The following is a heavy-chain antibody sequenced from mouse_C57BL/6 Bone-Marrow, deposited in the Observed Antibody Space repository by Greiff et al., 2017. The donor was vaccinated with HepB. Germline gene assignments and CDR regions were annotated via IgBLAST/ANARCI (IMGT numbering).Heavy chain of an antibody. CDR3: ARGITTVVADWYFAV. CDR2: ISYSGST. CDR1: GYSITSGYD. Sequence: VQLQQSGPGMVKPSQSLSLTCTVTGYSITSGYDWHWIRHFPGNKLEWMGYISYSGSTNYNPSLKSRISITHDTSKSHFFLKLNSVTTEDTATYYCARGITTVVADWYFAVWGTGTTVTVSS. D-gene: IGHD1-1*01. J-gene: IGHJ1*03. V-gene: IGHV3-1*01.